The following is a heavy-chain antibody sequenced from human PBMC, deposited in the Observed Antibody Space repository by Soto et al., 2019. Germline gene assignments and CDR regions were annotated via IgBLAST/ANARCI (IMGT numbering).Heavy chain of an antibody. CDR1: GGSISSYY. V-gene: IGHV4-59*01. CDR3: ARDRYYYDSSGYYLFWGFDP. D-gene: IGHD3-22*01. Sequence: PSETLSLTCTVSGGSISSYYWSWIRQPPGKGLEWIGYIYYSGNTNYNPSLKSRVTISVDTSKNQFSLKLSSVTAADTAVYYCARDRYYYDSSGYYLFWGFDPWGQGTLVTVSS. J-gene: IGHJ5*02. CDR2: IYYSGNT.